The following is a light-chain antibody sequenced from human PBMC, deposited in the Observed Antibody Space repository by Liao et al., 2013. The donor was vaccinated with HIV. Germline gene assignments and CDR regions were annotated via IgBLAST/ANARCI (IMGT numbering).Light chain of an antibody. Sequence: SYVLTQPPSVSLAPGKTARITCGRHNIGSESVHWYQQKPGQAPVLVIYYDSDRPSGIPERFSGSNSGNTATLTISRVEAGDEADYFCHVWDSRNDHHVFGTGTKVTVL. J-gene: IGLJ1*01. CDR1: NIGSES. CDR3: HVWDSRNDHHV. V-gene: IGLV3-21*01. CDR2: YDS.